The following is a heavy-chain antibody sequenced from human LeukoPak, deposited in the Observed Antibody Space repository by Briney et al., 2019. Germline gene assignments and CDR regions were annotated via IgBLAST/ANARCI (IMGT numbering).Heavy chain of an antibody. CDR2: ISAYNGNT. CDR3: ATGGLLDGDAFDI. J-gene: IGHJ3*02. V-gene: IGHV1-18*01. Sequence: ASVKVSCKASGYTFTGYYLHWVRQAPGQGLEWMGWISAYNGNTNYAQKLQGRVTMTTDTSTSTAYMELRSLRSDDTAVYYCATGGLLDGDAFDIWGQGTMVTVSS. CDR1: GYTFTGYY. D-gene: IGHD1-1*01.